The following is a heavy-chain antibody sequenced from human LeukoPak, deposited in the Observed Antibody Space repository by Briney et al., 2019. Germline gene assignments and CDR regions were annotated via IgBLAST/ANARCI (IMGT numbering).Heavy chain of an antibody. V-gene: IGHV3-15*01. CDR2: VKSKNDGGST. CDR3: VGRPWNFDY. D-gene: IGHD1-1*01. Sequence: GGSLRLSCAASGFTFSHTWISWVRQAPGKGLEWVGRVKSKNDGGSTDYAAPVKGRFFISRDDSRGTLSLEMNSLKIEDTAVYFCVGRPWNFDYWGQGTLVTVSS. CDR1: GFTFSHTW. J-gene: IGHJ4*02.